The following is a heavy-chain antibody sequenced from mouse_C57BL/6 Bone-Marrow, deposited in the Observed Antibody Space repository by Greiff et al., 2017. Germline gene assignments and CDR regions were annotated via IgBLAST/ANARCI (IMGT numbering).Heavy chain of an antibody. J-gene: IGHJ1*03. CDR1: GYTFTSYG. CDR2: IYPRSGNT. Sequence: QVQLQQSGAELARPGASVKLSCTASGYTFTSYGISWVKQRTGQGLEWIGEIYPRSGNTYYNEKFKGKATLTADKSSSTAYMELRSLTSEDSAVYSCATLGFPWYFDVWGRGTTVTVSS. CDR3: ATLGFPWYFDV. D-gene: IGHD4-1*01. V-gene: IGHV1-81*01.